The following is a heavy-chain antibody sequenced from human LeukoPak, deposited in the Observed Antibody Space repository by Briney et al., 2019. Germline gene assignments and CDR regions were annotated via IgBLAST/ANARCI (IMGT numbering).Heavy chain of an antibody. V-gene: IGHV5-10-1*01. Sequence: GESLKISCKGSGYSFTSYWISWVCQMPGKGLEWMGRIDPSDSYTNYSPSFQGHVTISADKSISTAYLQWSSLKASDTAMYYCARHPDYYDSKLTDYWGQGTLVTVSS. J-gene: IGHJ4*02. CDR2: IDPSDSYT. D-gene: IGHD3-22*01. CDR3: ARHPDYYDSKLTDY. CDR1: GYSFTSYW.